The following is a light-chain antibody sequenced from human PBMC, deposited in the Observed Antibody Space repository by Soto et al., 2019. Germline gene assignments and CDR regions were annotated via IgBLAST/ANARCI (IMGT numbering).Light chain of an antibody. CDR3: CSFAGSSTLL. Sequence: QSALTQPASVSGSPGQSITISCTGSSSDVGNYNLVSWYQLHPGKAPKLMIYEGTKRPSGVSNRFSGSKSGNTASLTISGLQAEDEADYYCCSFAGSSTLLFGGGTKLTVL. CDR2: EGT. CDR1: SSDVGNYNL. V-gene: IGLV2-23*03. J-gene: IGLJ2*01.